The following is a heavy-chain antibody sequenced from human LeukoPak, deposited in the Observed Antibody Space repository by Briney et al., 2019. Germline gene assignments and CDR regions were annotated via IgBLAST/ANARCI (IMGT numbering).Heavy chain of an antibody. V-gene: IGHV2-5*01. Sequence: ESGPTLMNPTPTLTLTCTFSGFSLSTTGLGVGWIRQPPGKALEWLALIYWNDDKRYSPSLKTRLTITKDTSKNQVVLTMTNMDPVDTATYYCALGGYYYYSGKCFESWGQGSLVSASS. CDR1: GFSLSTTGLG. J-gene: IGHJ4*02. CDR3: ALGGYYYYSGKCFES. D-gene: IGHD3-10*01. CDR2: IYWNDDK.